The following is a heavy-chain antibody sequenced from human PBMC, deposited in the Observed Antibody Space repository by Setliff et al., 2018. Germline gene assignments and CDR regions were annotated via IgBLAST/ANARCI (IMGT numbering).Heavy chain of an antibody. CDR1: GGTFSSYG. Sequence: SVNVSCKASGGTFSSYGISWVRQAPGQGPEWMGGTIPIFGTTNYAQKFQGRVTIITDESTSTAYMELSSLTSADTAVYYCAREGVDTRSSTDYRYYMDVWGKGTTVTVSS. CDR2: TIPIFGTT. CDR3: AREGVDTRSSTDYRYYMDV. D-gene: IGHD5-18*01. J-gene: IGHJ6*03. V-gene: IGHV1-69*05.